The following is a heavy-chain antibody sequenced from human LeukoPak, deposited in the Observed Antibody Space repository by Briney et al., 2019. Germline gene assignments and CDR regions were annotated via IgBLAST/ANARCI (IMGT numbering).Heavy chain of an antibody. Sequence: PGGSLRLSCAASGFTFSSYEMNWVRQAPGKGLEWVSYISSSGSTKYYADSVKGRFTISRDNAKNSLYLQMNSLRAEDMALYYCAKDISSGLSYDAFDIWGQGTMVTVSS. CDR3: AKDISSGLSYDAFDI. V-gene: IGHV3-48*03. CDR2: ISSSGSTK. D-gene: IGHD5-18*01. J-gene: IGHJ3*02. CDR1: GFTFSSYE.